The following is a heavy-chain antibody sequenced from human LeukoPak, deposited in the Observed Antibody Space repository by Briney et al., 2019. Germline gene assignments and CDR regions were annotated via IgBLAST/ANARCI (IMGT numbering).Heavy chain of an antibody. CDR3: ARRALYSYATFDY. D-gene: IGHD5-18*01. CDR1: GGSISSYY. V-gene: IGHV4-59*12. CDR2: IYYSGST. J-gene: IGHJ4*02. Sequence: SETLSLTCTVSGGSISSYYWSWIRQPPGKGLEWIGYIYYSGSTNYNPSLKSRVTISVDTSKNQFSLKLSSVTAADTAVYYCARRALYSYATFDYWGQGTLVTVSS.